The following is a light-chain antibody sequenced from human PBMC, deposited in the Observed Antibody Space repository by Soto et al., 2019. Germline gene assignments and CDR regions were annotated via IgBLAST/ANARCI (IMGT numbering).Light chain of an antibody. V-gene: IGKV1-5*01. Sequence: DIQVTQSPSTLSASVGDRVTISCRASQNIDSWLAWYQQKPGKAPKLLIYDASSLESGVPSRFSGSRSGTEFTLTISSLQPDDFATYYCQQYNSYPYSFGPGTRWIS. CDR2: DAS. J-gene: IGKJ3*01. CDR3: QQYNSYPYS. CDR1: QNIDSW.